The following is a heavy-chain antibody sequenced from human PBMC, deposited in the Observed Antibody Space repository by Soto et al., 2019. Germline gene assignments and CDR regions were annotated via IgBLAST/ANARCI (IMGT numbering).Heavy chain of an antibody. V-gene: IGHV3-74*01. J-gene: IGHJ2*01. D-gene: IGHD1-1*01. CDR2: MNSDGSSV. CDR3: AREIETTGIWYFDF. CDR1: GFTFSSYW. Sequence: EVQLVESGGGLVQPGGSLRLSCAASGFTFSSYWMHWVRQDPGKGLVWVSRMNSDGSSVSYADSVKGRFSMSRDNAKNTLYLQMNSLRAEDTAVYYCAREIETTGIWYFDFWGRGTMVTVSS.